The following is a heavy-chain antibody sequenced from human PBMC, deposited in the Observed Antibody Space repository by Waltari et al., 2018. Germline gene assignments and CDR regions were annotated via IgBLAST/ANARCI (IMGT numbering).Heavy chain of an antibody. V-gene: IGHV4-34*01. J-gene: IGHJ4*02. CDR1: GGSFSGYY. CDR3: ARHIAAAPVDY. Sequence: QVQLQQWGAGLLKPSETLSLTCAVYGGSFSGYYWSWIRQPPGKGLEWIGEINHSGSTNYNPSLKSRVTISVDTSKNQFSLKLSSVTAADTAVYYCARHIAAAPVDYWGQGTLVTVSS. CDR2: INHSGST. D-gene: IGHD6-13*01.